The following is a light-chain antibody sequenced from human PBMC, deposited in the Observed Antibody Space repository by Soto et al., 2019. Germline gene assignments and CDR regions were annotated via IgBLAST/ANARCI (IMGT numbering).Light chain of an antibody. J-gene: IGKJ1*01. V-gene: IGKV2-30*01. CDR3: MQGTHWPWT. Sequence: DVVMTQSPLSLPVTPGQPASISCRSSQSLVYSDGNTYLNRFQQRPGQSPRRLIYKVSNRDSGVPDRFSGSGSGTDFTLKISRVEAEDVGVYYCMQGTHWPWTLGQGTKVDIK. CDR2: KVS. CDR1: QSLVYSDGNTY.